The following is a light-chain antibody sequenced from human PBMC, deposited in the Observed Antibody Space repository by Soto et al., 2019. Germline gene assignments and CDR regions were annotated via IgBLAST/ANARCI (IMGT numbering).Light chain of an antibody. V-gene: IGKV3-11*01. CDR1: QSISSH. Sequence: EIVLTQSPATLSLSPGERATLSCRASQSISSHLAWYQQKPGQAPRLLIYDASNRATGIPVRFSGSGSGTDFTLTFNSLEPEDFAVYYCQQRPNWPLTFGGGTKVENK. CDR2: DAS. J-gene: IGKJ4*01. CDR3: QQRPNWPLT.